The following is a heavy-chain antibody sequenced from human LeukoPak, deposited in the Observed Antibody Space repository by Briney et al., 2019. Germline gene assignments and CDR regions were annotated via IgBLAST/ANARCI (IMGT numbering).Heavy chain of an antibody. CDR2: INHGGST. J-gene: IGHJ4*02. CDR1: GGSFSGYY. CDR3: ARGTSDGSGSHAFDY. D-gene: IGHD3-10*01. Sequence: SETLSLTCAVYGGSFSGYYWSRIRQPPGKGLEWIGEINHGGSTNYNPSLKSRVTISVDTSKNQFSLKLSSVTAADTAVYYCARGTSDGSGSHAFDYWGQGTLVTVSS. V-gene: IGHV4-34*01.